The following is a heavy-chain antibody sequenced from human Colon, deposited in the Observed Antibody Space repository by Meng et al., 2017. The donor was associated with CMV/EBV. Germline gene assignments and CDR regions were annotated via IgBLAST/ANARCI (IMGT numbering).Heavy chain of an antibody. CDR1: GFRFSTYA. D-gene: IGHD1-14*01. CDR3: ARDRGILCGNNICPGEHFYALDV. J-gene: IGHJ6*02. V-gene: IGHV3-30*03. CDR2: ISNSGSST. Sequence: GESLKISCAASGFRFSTYAMHWVRQAPGRGLEWVAVISNSGSSTYYVDSVKGRFTIPRDNSKNIIDLQMRGLRVEDTAVYFCARDRGILCGNNICPGEHFYALDVWGQGTTVTVSS.